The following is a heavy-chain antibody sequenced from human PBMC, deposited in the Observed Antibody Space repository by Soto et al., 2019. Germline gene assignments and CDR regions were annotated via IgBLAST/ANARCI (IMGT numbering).Heavy chain of an antibody. CDR3: ARGQSIAAAGPFDY. V-gene: IGHV4-34*01. D-gene: IGHD6-13*01. CDR2: INHSGST. J-gene: IGHJ4*02. CDR1: GGSFSGYD. Sequence: SETLSLTCAVYGGSFSGYDWSWIRQPPGKGLEWIGEINHSGSTNYNPSLKSRVTISVDTSKNQFSLKLSSVTAADTAVYYCARGQSIAAAGPFDYWGQGTLVTVSS.